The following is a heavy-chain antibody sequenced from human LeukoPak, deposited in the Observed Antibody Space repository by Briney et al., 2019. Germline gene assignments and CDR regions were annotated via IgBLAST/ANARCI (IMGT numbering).Heavy chain of an antibody. Sequence: SETLSLTCTVSGGSISSYYWSWIRQPPGKGLEWIGYIYYSGSTNYNPSLKSRVTISVDTSKNQFSLKLSSVTAADTAVYYCARGDRWSGYYMYYFDYWGQGTLVTVSS. CDR1: GGSISSYY. CDR3: ARGDRWSGYYMYYFDY. CDR2: IYYSGST. J-gene: IGHJ4*02. V-gene: IGHV4-59*12. D-gene: IGHD3-3*01.